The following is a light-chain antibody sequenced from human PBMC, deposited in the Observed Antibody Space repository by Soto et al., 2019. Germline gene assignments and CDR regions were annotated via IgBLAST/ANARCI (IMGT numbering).Light chain of an antibody. V-gene: IGLV2-14*03. CDR3: SSYTNTGTLVL. CDR1: TTDVGTYNY. CDR2: DVN. J-gene: IGLJ2*01. Sequence: QSALTQPASVSGSPGQSITISCTGSTTDVGTYNYVSWYQHHPGKAPKLMIYDVNNRPSGISNRFSGSKSGNTASLTVSGLQAEDEADYYCSSYTNTGTLVLFGGGTKLTVL.